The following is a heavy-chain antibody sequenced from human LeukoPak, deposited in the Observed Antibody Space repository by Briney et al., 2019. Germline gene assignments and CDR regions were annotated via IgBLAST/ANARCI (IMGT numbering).Heavy chain of an antibody. CDR3: ARAGSSNWFDP. CDR2: MNPISGNT. CDR1: GYTFTSYD. J-gene: IGHJ5*02. Sequence: GAAVKVSCKASGYTFTSYDINWVRQATGQGLEWMGWMNPISGNTGYAQKFQGRVTMTSNTSRSTAYMELSSLRSEDPAVYYCARAGSSNWFDPWGQGTLVTVSS. D-gene: IGHD6-19*01. V-gene: IGHV1-8*01.